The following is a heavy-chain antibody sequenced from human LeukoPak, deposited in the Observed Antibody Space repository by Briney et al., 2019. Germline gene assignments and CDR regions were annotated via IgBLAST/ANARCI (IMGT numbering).Heavy chain of an antibody. J-gene: IGHJ4*02. CDR1: GFTFSSYG. D-gene: IGHD6-13*01. CDR3: ARVPQESSCHDY. CDR2: IKQDGSEK. V-gene: IGHV3-7*01. Sequence: GGSLRLSCAASGFTFSSYGMHWVRQAPGKGLEWVANIKQDGSEKYYVDSVKGRFTISRDNAKNSLYLQMNSLRAEDTAVYYCARVPQESSCHDYWGQGTLVTVSS.